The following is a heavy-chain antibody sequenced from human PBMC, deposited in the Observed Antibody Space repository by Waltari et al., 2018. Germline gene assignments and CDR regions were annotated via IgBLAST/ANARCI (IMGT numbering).Heavy chain of an antibody. CDR2: IYPGDADT. CDR3: ARGIAVAGTVGWFDP. CDR1: GYSFTSYW. J-gene: IGHJ5*02. Sequence: EVQLVQSGAEVKKPGESLKISCKGSGYSFTSYWIGWVRQMPGKGLEWMGIIYPGDADTRDSPSFQGQVTISADKSISTAYLQWSILKASDTAMYYCARGIAVAGTVGWFDPWGQGTLVTVSS. V-gene: IGHV5-51*01. D-gene: IGHD6-19*01.